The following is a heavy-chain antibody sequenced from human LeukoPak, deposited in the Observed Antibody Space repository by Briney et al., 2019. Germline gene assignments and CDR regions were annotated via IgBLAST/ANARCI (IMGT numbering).Heavy chain of an antibody. CDR3: ARLPKFGDYGWFDP. J-gene: IGHJ5*02. D-gene: IGHD4-17*01. V-gene: IGHV4-4*09. Sequence: SETLSLTCTVSGGSISSYYWSWIRQPPGKGLKWIGYIYTSGSTNYNPSLKSRVTISVDTSKNQFSLKLSSVTAADTAVYYCARLPKFGDYGWFDPWGQGTLVTVSS. CDR1: GGSISSYY. CDR2: IYTSGST.